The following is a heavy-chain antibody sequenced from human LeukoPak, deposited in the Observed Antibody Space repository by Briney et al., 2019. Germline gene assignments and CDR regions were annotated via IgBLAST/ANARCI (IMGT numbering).Heavy chain of an antibody. Sequence: SETLSLTCTVSGGSISSSSYYWGWIRQPSGKGLEWIGNIYYSRSTHYNPSLKSRVTISVDTSKNQFSLKLSSVTAADTAVYYCAREEYSSGSNGMDVWGQGTTVTVSS. D-gene: IGHD6-19*01. CDR2: IYYSRST. V-gene: IGHV4-39*07. CDR3: AREEYSSGSNGMDV. CDR1: GGSISSSSYY. J-gene: IGHJ6*02.